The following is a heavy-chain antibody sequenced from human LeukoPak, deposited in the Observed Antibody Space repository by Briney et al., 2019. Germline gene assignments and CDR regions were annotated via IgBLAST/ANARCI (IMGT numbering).Heavy chain of an antibody. V-gene: IGHV3-30-3*01. CDR3: ARDRSEYYYCAMDV. J-gene: IGHJ6*02. D-gene: IGHD2/OR15-2a*01. CDR2: ISYDGSNK. Sequence: PGGSLRLSCATSGFTFSRYAMHWVRQAPGKGLEWVAVISYDGSNKYYADSVKGRFTISRDNSKNTLYLQMNSLRAEDTAVYYCARDRSEYYYCAMDVWGQGTTVTVSS. CDR1: GFTFSRYA.